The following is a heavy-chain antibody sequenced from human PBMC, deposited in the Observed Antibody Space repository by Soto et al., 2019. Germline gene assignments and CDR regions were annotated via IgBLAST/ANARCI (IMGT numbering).Heavy chain of an antibody. J-gene: IGHJ6*02. CDR2: ISAYNGNT. V-gene: IGHV1-18*01. Sequence: ASVKVSCKASGYTFTSYGISWVRQAPGQGLEWMGWISAYNGNTNYAQKLQGRVTMTTDTSTSTAYMELRSLRSDDTAVYYCARGAYCGGDCYHEYHIWGQGTMVTVSS. CDR3: ARGAYCGGDCYHEYHI. D-gene: IGHD2-21*02. CDR1: GYTFTSYG.